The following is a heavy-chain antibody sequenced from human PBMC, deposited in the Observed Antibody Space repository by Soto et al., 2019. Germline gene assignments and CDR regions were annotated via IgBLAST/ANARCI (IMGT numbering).Heavy chain of an antibody. D-gene: IGHD2-15*01. CDR3: ARDRTLYCSGGSCYYFDY. Sequence: ASVKVSCKASGYTFTSYYMHWVRQAPGQGLEWMGIINPSGGSTSYAQKFQGRVTMTRDTSTSTVYMELSSLRSEDTAVYYCARDRTLYCSGGSCYYFDYWGQGTLVTVSS. J-gene: IGHJ4*02. V-gene: IGHV1-46*01. CDR1: GYTFTSYY. CDR2: INPSGGST.